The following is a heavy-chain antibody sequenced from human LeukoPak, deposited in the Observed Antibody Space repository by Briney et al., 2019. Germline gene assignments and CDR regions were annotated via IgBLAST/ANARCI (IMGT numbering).Heavy chain of an antibody. V-gene: IGHV3-21*01. CDR2: ISSSSSYI. D-gene: IGHD5-12*01. Sequence: GGSLRLSCAASGFTFSSYSMNWVRQAPGKGLEWVSSISSSSSYIYYADSVKGRFTISRDNAKNSLYLQMNSLRAEDTAVYYCARISTQNGYRGYDWGVSDYWGQGTLVTVSS. CDR1: GFTFSSYS. J-gene: IGHJ4*02. CDR3: ARISTQNGYRGYDWGVSDY.